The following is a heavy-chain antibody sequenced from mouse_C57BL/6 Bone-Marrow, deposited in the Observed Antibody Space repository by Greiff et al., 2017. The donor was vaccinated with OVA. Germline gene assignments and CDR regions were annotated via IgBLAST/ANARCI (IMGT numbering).Heavy chain of an antibody. CDR2: IHPSDSDT. CDR3: AIYYYGSRGGRNY. V-gene: IGHV1-74*01. Sequence: VKQRPGQGLEWIGRIHPSDSDTNYNQKFKGKATLTVDKSSSTAYMQLSSLTSEDSAVYYCAIYYYGSRGGRNYWGQGTSVTVSS. J-gene: IGHJ4*01. D-gene: IGHD1-1*01.